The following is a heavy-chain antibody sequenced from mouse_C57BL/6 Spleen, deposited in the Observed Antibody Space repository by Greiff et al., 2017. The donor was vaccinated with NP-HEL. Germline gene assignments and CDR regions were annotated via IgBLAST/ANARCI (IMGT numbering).Heavy chain of an antibody. CDR2: INPSNGGT. Sequence: VQLQQPGTELVKPGASVKLSCKASGYTFTSYWMHWVKQRPGQGLEWIGNINPSNGGTNYNEKFKSKATLTVDKSSSTAYMQLSSLTSEDSAVYYCAKAWDYYGSRDYAMDYWGQGTSVTVSS. J-gene: IGHJ4*01. D-gene: IGHD1-1*01. CDR1: GYTFTSYW. V-gene: IGHV1-53*01. CDR3: AKAWDYYGSRDYAMDY.